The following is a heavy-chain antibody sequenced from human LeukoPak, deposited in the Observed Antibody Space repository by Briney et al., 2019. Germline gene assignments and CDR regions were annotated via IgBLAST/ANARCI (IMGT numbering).Heavy chain of an antibody. D-gene: IGHD3-10*01. Sequence: PGGSLRLSCVASGFTFSSYSINWVRQAPGKGLEWVAYISSSSHRTYYADSVKGRFTISRDNAKNSLFLQMDSLRPEDTAMYYCAGPTKTDSGTKDIDYWGQGTLVTVSS. CDR1: GFTFSSYS. J-gene: IGHJ4*02. CDR3: AGPTKTDSGTKDIDY. CDR2: ISSSSHRT. V-gene: IGHV3-48*04.